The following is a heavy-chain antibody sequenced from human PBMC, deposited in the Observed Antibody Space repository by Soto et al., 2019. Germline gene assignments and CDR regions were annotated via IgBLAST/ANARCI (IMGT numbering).Heavy chain of an antibody. J-gene: IGHJ4*02. D-gene: IGHD4-17*01. V-gene: IGHV2-5*02. CDR3: AHKGSGDVSLDY. Sequence: QITLKESGPPLVKPTQTLTLTCTLSGFSLSSNGVGVGWIRQSPGKALEWLAVVYWDDVKHYSPSLERRLTITKDTSETEVVLTMTNMDPVDTATYYCAHKGSGDVSLDYWGQGIVVTVSS. CDR1: GFSLSSNGVG. CDR2: VYWDDVK.